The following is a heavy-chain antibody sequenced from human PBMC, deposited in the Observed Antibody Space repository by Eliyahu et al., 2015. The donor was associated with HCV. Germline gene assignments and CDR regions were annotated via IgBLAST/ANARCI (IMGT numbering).Heavy chain of an antibody. D-gene: IGHD5-24*01. V-gene: IGHV3-48*04. CDR3: ARSNDGAFDV. Sequence: EVQLLESGGGLVQXGGSVRLSCAASGFIFSDYSMNWVRQTPGKGLEWIAXISSSSSSVDFAESMKGRFTISRDNAKSSLYLQMNSLRVEDTGTYYCARSNDGAFDVWGQGTMVIVSS. CDR2: ISSSSSSV. J-gene: IGHJ3*01. CDR1: GFIFSDYS.